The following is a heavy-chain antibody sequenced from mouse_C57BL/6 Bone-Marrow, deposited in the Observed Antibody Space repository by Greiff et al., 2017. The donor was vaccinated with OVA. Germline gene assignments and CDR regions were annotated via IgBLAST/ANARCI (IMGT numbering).Heavy chain of an antibody. CDR3: ARGGSVVAHYYAMDY. CDR1: GYTFTSYW. V-gene: IGHV1-52*01. D-gene: IGHD1-1*01. Sequence: QVQLQQPGAELVRPGSSVKLSCKASGYTFTSYWMHWVKQRPIQGLEWIGNIDPSDSETHYNQKFKDKATLTVDKSSSTAYMQLSSLTSEDSAVYYCARGGSVVAHYYAMDYWGQGTSVTVSS. CDR2: IDPSDSET. J-gene: IGHJ4*01.